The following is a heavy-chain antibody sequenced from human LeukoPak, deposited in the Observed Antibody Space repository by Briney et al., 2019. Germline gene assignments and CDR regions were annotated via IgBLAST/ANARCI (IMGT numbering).Heavy chain of an antibody. V-gene: IGHV3-23*01. CDR2: IYENGGTT. CDR3: AKDFRIGYSAHFDY. J-gene: IGHJ4*02. D-gene: IGHD2-21*01. Sequence: PGGSLRPSCVGSGFTFRSHAMSWVRQASEKGLEFVSGIYENGGTTYYADSVKGRFSISRDNSKNTLYLQMDSLRGEDTAVYYCAKDFRIGYSAHFDYWGQGALVTVSS. CDR1: GFTFRSHA.